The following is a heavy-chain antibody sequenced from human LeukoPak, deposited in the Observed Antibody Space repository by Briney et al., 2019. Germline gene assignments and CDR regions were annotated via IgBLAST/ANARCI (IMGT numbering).Heavy chain of an antibody. J-gene: IGHJ6*02. Sequence: PGGSLRLSCAASGFNIHYYSMNWVRQAPGRGLEWVSSISSTSTYICFADSVRGRITISRDNAKNSLYLQMNSLRVEDTAVYYCARAGTDVTVPAHKDSMDVWGQGTTVTVSS. CDR3: ARAGTDVTVPAHKDSMDV. CDR2: ISSTSTYI. CDR1: GFNIHYYS. D-gene: IGHD2-2*01. V-gene: IGHV3-21*01.